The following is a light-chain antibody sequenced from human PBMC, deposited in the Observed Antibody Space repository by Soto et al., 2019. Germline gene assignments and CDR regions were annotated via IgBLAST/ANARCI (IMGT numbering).Light chain of an antibody. J-gene: IGKJ1*01. Sequence: ELVLTQSPGTLSLSPGERATVSCRASRSVTGSHLAWYQKRPGQTPTIIIYGASSRATGIPDRFSGSGSGTDFTLTISRLEPEDFAVYYCHQYGDSPPTFGQGTTVEIK. V-gene: IGKV3-20*01. CDR2: GAS. CDR3: HQYGDSPPT. CDR1: RSVTGSH.